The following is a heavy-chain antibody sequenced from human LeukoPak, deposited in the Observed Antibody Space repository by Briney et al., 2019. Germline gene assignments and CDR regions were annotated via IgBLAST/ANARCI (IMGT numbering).Heavy chain of an antibody. CDR3: AKGRGYNYGYIFGYFDY. J-gene: IGHJ4*02. V-gene: IGHV3-9*01. D-gene: IGHD5-18*01. CDR1: GFTFADYA. Sequence: GRSLRLSCAASGFTFADYAMHWVRQTPGKGLEWVSGISWNSGNIDYADSVKGRFTISRDNAKNSLYLQMNSLRAEDTALYYCAKGRGYNYGYIFGYFDYWGQGTLVTVSS. CDR2: ISWNSGNI.